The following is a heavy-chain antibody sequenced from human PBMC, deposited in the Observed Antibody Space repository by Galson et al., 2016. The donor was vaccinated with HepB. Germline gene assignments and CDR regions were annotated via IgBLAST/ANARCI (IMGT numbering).Heavy chain of an antibody. CDR1: GYTFTGYY. Sequence: SVKVSCKASGYTFTGYYLHWVRQAPGQGLQWMGWINPNSGATNYAHKFQGRVTMTRDTSISTAYMELSRLRSDDTAVYYCAREPRDYGDYKEWGQGTLVTVSS. V-gene: IGHV1-2*07. J-gene: IGHJ4*02. CDR2: INPNSGAT. CDR3: AREPRDYGDYKE. D-gene: IGHD4-17*01.